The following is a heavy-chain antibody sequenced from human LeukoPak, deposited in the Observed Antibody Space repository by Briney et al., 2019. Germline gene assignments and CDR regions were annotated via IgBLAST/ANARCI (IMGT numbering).Heavy chain of an antibody. D-gene: IGHD6-13*01. J-gene: IGHJ4*02. CDR1: GFTFSNFW. V-gene: IGHV3-7*01. CDR2: IKQDGSEK. Sequence: PGGSLRLSCAASGFTFSNFWMNWVRQAPGKGLEWVANIKQDGSEKYYVDSVKGRFTISRDNAKNSLYLQMNSLRAEDTAVYYCARVSSSSWWALDYWGQGTLVTVSS. CDR3: ARVSSSSWWALDY.